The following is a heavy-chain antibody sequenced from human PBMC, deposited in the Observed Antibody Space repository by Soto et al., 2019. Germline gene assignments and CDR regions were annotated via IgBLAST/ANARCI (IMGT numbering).Heavy chain of an antibody. CDR1: GGSISSSSYY. J-gene: IGHJ5*02. D-gene: IGHD2-8*01. Sequence: SETLSLTCTVSGGSISSSSYYWGWIRQPPGKGLEWIGSIYYSGSTYYNPSLKSRVTISVDTSKNQFSLKLSSVTAADTAVYYCARRGNGDNWFDPWGQGTLVTV. CDR3: ARRGNGDNWFDP. CDR2: IYYSGST. V-gene: IGHV4-39*01.